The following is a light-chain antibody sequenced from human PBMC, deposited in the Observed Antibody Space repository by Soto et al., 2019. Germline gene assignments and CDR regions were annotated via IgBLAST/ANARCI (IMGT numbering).Light chain of an antibody. J-gene: IGKJ5*01. CDR3: QQYRSSIT. CDR1: QSLSSSH. CDR2: GTS. Sequence: EIVLTQSPGTLSLSPGESATLSCRASQSLSSSHLAWYQQKPGQAPRLLIYGTSSRATGIPDRFSGSGSGTDVTLTVSRLEPEEFAVYYCQQYRSSITFGQGTRLEIK. V-gene: IGKV3-20*01.